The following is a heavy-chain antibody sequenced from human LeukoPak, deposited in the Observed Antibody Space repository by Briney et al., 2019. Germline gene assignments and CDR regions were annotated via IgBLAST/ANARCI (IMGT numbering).Heavy chain of an antibody. J-gene: IGHJ4*02. D-gene: IGHD3-22*01. Sequence: SETLSLTCTVSGGSISSYYWSWIRQPPGEGLEWIGYIYYSGSTNYNPSLKSRVTISVDTSKNQFSLKLSSVTAADTAVYYCARSYDSSGYYYFHYFDYWGQGTLVTVSS. V-gene: IGHV4-59*01. CDR3: ARSYDSSGYYYFHYFDY. CDR1: GGSISSYY. CDR2: IYYSGST.